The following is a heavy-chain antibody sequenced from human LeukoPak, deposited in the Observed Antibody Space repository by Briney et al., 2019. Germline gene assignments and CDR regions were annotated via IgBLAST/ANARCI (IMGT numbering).Heavy chain of an antibody. V-gene: IGHV3-7*01. D-gene: IGHD3-10*01. CDR1: GFSFRSHW. Sequence: GGSLRLSCVGSGFSFRSHWVNWVRQSPGKGLEWVANIKPDGSDKYYVDSARGRFTVSRDNAKNSLYLQMNSLRAEDTAVYYCASYGYYYYYMDVWGKGTTVTVSS. CDR3: ASYGYYYYYMDV. J-gene: IGHJ6*03. CDR2: IKPDGSDK.